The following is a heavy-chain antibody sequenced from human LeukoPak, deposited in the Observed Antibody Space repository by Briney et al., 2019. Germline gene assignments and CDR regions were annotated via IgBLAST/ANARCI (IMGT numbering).Heavy chain of an antibody. V-gene: IGHV4-34*01. CDR3: VGAAPLFDY. J-gene: IGHJ4*02. Sequence: KPSETLSLTCAVYGGSFSGYYWSWIRQPPGKGLEWIGEINHSGSTNYNPSLKSRVTISVDTSKNQFSLKLSSVTAADTAVYYCVGAAPLFDYWGQGTLVTVSS. D-gene: IGHD6-13*01. CDR2: INHSGST. CDR1: GGSFSGYY.